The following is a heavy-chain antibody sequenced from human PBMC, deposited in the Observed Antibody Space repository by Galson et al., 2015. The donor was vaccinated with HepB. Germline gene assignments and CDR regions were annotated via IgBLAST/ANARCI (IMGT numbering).Heavy chain of an antibody. J-gene: IGHJ6*02. Sequence: QSGAEVKKPGESLRISCKGSGYSFTSYWISRVRQMPGEGLEWMGRIDPSDSYTNYSPSFQGHVTISADKSISTAYLQWSSLKASDTAMYYCARMRSGELSVSRYGMDVWGQGTTVTVSS. CDR2: IDPSDSYT. CDR3: ARMRSGELSVSRYGMDV. V-gene: IGHV5-10-1*01. CDR1: GYSFTSYW. D-gene: IGHD3-10*01.